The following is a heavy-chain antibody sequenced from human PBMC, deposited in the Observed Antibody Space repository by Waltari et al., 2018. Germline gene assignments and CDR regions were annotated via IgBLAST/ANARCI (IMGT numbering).Heavy chain of an antibody. D-gene: IGHD6-6*01. CDR3: ARDRVTGSSGAFNV. CDR1: GFSLSSGYY. CDR2: IYDSGNT. J-gene: IGHJ3*01. V-gene: IGHV4-38-2*02. Sequence: QVQLRESGPGPVKPSETLSLPCAAPGFSLSSGYYWGWLRQPPGKGLEWIGSIYDSGNTYYNPSLKSRVTMSIDTSKNQFSLRVNSATAADTAVYYCARDRVTGSSGAFNVWGQGTMVTVSS.